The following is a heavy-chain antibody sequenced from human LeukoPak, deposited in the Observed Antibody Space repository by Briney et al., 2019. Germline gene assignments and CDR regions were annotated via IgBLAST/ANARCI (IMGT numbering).Heavy chain of an antibody. CDR2: ISAYNGNT. Sequence: SVKVSCKASGYTFTSYGISWVRQAPGQGLEWTGWISAYNGNTNYAQKLQGRVTMTTDTSTSTAYMELRSLRSDDTAVYYCARDYYDSSGYSGNGMDVWGQGTTVTVSS. D-gene: IGHD3-22*01. J-gene: IGHJ6*02. CDR1: GYTFTSYG. V-gene: IGHV1-18*01. CDR3: ARDYYDSSGYSGNGMDV.